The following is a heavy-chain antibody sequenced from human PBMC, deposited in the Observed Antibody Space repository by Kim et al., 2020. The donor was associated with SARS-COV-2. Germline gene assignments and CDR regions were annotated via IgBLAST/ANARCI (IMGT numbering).Heavy chain of an antibody. CDR2: ISYDGSNK. D-gene: IGHD4-4*01. V-gene: IGHV3-30-3*01. J-gene: IGHJ6*02. Sequence: GGSLRLSCAASGFTFSSYAMHWVRQAPGKGLEWVAVISYDGSNKYYADSVKGRFTISRDNSKNTLYLQMNSLRAEDTAVYYCASHYSNIVYYYYGMDVWGQGTTVTVSS. CDR3: ASHYSNIVYYYYGMDV. CDR1: GFTFSSYA.